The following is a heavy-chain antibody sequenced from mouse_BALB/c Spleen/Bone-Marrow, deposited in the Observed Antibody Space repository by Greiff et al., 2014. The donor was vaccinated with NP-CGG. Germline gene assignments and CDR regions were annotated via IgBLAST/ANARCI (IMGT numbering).Heavy chain of an antibody. J-gene: IGHJ3*01. CDR3: ASHYYGSSSFAY. D-gene: IGHD1-1*01. Sequence: VQLQQSGAELVKPGASVKLSCTASGFNIKDTYMHWVKQRPEQGLEWIGRIDPANGNTKYDPKFQGKATITADTSSNTAYLQLSSLTSEDTAVYYCASHYYGSSSFAYWGQGTLVTVSA. V-gene: IGHV14-3*02. CDR1: GFNIKDTY. CDR2: IDPANGNT.